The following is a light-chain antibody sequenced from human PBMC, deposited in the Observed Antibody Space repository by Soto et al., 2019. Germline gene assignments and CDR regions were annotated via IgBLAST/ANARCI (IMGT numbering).Light chain of an antibody. CDR2: GAS. J-gene: IGKJ1*01. V-gene: IGKV3D-15*01. CDR3: QQYNNWPRT. Sequence: EIVLTQSPATLSVSPGERATLSCRASQSVNNNLAWYQQRPGLPPRLLIYGASTMASGIPARFSGSGSETEFTLTISSLQSEDFATYYCQQYNNWPRTFGQGTKVEIK. CDR1: QSVNNN.